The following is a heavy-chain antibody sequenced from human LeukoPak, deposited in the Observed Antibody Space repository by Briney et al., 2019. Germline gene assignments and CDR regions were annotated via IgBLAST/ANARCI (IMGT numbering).Heavy chain of an antibody. Sequence: ASVKVSCKASGGTFSSYAISWVRQAPGQGLEWMGGIIPIFGTANYAQKFQGRVTITADESTSTAYMELSSLRSEDTAVYYCARLVAAAVDNWFDPWGQGTLVTVSS. J-gene: IGHJ5*02. CDR3: ARLVAAAVDNWFDP. CDR2: IIPIFGTA. V-gene: IGHV1-69*13. D-gene: IGHD6-13*01. CDR1: GGTFSSYA.